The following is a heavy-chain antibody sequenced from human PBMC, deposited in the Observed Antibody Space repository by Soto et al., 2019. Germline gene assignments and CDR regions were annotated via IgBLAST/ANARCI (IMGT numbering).Heavy chain of an antibody. CDR3: ARGLTYYYYGLDV. CDR1: GGTFRSYS. CDR2: IIPIFGT. Sequence: QVLLEQSGAGVKKPGSSVKVSCQAPGGTFRSYSLPWGRQAPGQGLEWMGGIIPIFGTKYAERYQGRLTIIADESTSTAYMELSSLRSEDTAVYYCARGLTYYYYGLDVWGQGTTVTVSS. J-gene: IGHJ6*02. V-gene: IGHV1-69*01. D-gene: IGHD6-19*01.